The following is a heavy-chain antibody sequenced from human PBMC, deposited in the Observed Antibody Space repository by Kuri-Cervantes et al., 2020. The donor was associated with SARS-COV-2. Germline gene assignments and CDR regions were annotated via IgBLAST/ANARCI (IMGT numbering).Heavy chain of an antibody. CDR3: ARVHCISVSCFSAYPLDV. CDR2: INLMFDSA. D-gene: IGHD2-2*01. Sequence: SVKVSCKASGGTFISSSITWVRQAPGQGLEWMGRINLMFDSANYAQKVQGRVTITADKSTRTTYMELSSLTSDDTAVYYCARVHCISVSCFSAYPLDVWGQGTTVTVSS. J-gene: IGHJ6*02. V-gene: IGHV1-69*08. CDR1: GGTFISSS.